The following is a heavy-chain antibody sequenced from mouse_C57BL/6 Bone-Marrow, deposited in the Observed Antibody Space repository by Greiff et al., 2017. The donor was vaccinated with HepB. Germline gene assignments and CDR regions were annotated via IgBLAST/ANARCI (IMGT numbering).Heavy chain of an antibody. V-gene: IGHV5-17*01. Sequence: EVMLVESGGGLVKPGGSLKLSCAASGFTFSDYGMHWVRQAPEKGLEWVAYISSGSSTIYYADTVKGRFTISRDNAKNTLFLQMTSLRSEDTAMYYCARGDGYDVRYFDVWGTGTTVTVSS. J-gene: IGHJ1*03. CDR2: ISSGSSTI. CDR3: ARGDGYDVRYFDV. CDR1: GFTFSDYG. D-gene: IGHD2-2*01.